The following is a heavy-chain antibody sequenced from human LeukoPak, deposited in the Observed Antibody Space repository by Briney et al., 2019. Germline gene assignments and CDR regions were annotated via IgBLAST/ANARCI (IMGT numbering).Heavy chain of an antibody. CDR2: IYGGGSR. Sequence: GGPLTLPCGASGLPVNSNYMVWVRQAPGKGLEWVALIYGGGSRHYSDSVRGRFTISRHNSTNTLYLQMRSLRPADTAVYYCARDLRSCSGGECYEYKWFDPWGQGTLVTVSS. CDR3: ARDLRSCSGGECYEYKWFDP. D-gene: IGHD2-21*01. V-gene: IGHV3-53*04. J-gene: IGHJ5*02. CDR1: GLPVNSNY.